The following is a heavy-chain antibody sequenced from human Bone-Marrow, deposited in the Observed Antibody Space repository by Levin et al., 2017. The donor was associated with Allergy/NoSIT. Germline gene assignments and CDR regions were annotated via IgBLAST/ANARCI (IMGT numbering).Heavy chain of an antibody. V-gene: IGHV3-30*04. D-gene: IGHD3-16*02. CDR1: GFTFSSYA. J-gene: IGHJ4*02. CDR2: ISYDGSNK. Sequence: GGSLRLSCAASGFTFSSYAMHWVRQAPGKGLEWVAVISYDGSNKYYADSVKGRFTISRDNSKNTLYLQMNSLRAEDTAVYYCARDSFSAGTFGGVIVGNLDYWGQGTLVTVSS. CDR3: ARDSFSAGTFGGVIVGNLDY.